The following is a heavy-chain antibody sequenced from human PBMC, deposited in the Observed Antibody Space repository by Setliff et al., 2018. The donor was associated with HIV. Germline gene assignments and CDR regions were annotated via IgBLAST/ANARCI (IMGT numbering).Heavy chain of an antibody. CDR2: IYPDDSDT. V-gene: IGHV5-51*01. CDR1: RYSFASYW. J-gene: IGHJ4*02. CDR3: ARLSGLYYYDSSGYYYGHYFDY. Sequence: PGESLKISCKGSRYSFASYWIGWVRQMPGKGLEWMGVIYPDDSDTRYSPSFQGQVTISADKSINTAYLQWSGLKASDTAMYYCARLSGLYYYDSSGYYYGHYFDYWGQGTLVTVSS. D-gene: IGHD3-22*01.